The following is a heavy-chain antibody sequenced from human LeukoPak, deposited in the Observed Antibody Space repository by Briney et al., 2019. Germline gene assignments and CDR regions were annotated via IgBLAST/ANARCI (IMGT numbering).Heavy chain of an antibody. CDR2: ISANSGKT. V-gene: IGHV1-18*01. Sequence: GASVEVSCKASGYTFTDNGISWVRQAPGEGLEWMGWISANSGKTKYAQRFQGRVTMTRETSSSTVYMELRSLRSDDTAVYFCARDKNYRFDYWGQGTLVSVTS. CDR1: GYTFTDNG. J-gene: IGHJ4*02. D-gene: IGHD3-16*02. CDR3: ARDKNYRFDY.